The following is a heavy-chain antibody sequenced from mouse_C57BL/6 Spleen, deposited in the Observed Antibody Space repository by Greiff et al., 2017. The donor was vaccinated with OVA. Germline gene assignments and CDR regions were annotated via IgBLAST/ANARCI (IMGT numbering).Heavy chain of an antibody. CDR1: GYTFTSYW. Sequence: VQLQQPGAELVRPGTSVKLSCKASGYTFTSYWMHWVKQRPGQGLEWIGVIDPSDSYTNYNQKFKGKATLTVDTSSSTAYMQLSSLTSEDSAVYYCAGYDYDGYFDVWGTGTTVTVSS. D-gene: IGHD2-4*01. CDR2: IDPSDSYT. CDR3: AGYDYDGYFDV. J-gene: IGHJ1*03. V-gene: IGHV1-59*01.